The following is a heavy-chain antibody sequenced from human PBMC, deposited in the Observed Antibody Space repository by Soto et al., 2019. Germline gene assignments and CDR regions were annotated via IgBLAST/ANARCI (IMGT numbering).Heavy chain of an antibody. CDR2: INSEGVIT. CDR3: ARVIATIRH. D-gene: IGHD1-26*01. Sequence: LRISCDGYGFPFSGYCMHLVRQDPGKGLVCVSRINSEGVITGYAAFVKGRSTNSREYAKEPLNLQMTNIKAEDTAVYFCARVIATIRHWGQETLDTVSS. V-gene: IGHV3-74*01. J-gene: IGHJ1*01. CDR1: GFPFSGYC.